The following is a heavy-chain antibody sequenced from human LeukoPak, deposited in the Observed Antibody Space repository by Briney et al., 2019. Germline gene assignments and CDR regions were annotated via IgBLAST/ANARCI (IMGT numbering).Heavy chain of an antibody. V-gene: IGHV1-46*01. J-gene: IGHJ3*02. CDR1: GYTFTSYY. D-gene: IGHD3-22*01. CDR3: ARGRFEMIVVVIHGYAFDI. Sequence: ASVKVSCKASGYTFTSYYMHWVRQAPGQGLEWMGIINPSGGSTSYAQKFQGRVAMTRNTSISTAYMELSSLRSEDTAVYYCARGRFEMIVVVIHGYAFDIWGQGTMVTVSS. CDR2: INPSGGST.